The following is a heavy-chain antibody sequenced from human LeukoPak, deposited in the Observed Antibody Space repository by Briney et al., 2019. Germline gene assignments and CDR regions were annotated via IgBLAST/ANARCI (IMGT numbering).Heavy chain of an antibody. CDR3: ARSLGGSYYDY. D-gene: IGHD1-26*01. J-gene: IGHJ4*02. CDR1: GDSITNYY. V-gene: IGHV4-59*01. Sequence: SETLSLTCTVSGDSITNYYWSWYRQPPGQGLEWIGYIYYSGNTNYNPSLKSRVTISVDKSKNQFSLKLSSVTAADTALYYCARSLGGSYYDYWGQGTLVTVSS. CDR2: IYYSGNT.